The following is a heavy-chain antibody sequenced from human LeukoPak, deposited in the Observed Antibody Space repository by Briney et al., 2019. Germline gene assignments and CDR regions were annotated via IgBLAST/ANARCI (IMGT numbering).Heavy chain of an antibody. J-gene: IGHJ3*02. V-gene: IGHV1-69*13. CDR2: IIPIFGTA. Sequence: ASVKVTCKASGGTFSSYAISWVRQAPGQGLEWMGGIIPIFGTANYAQKFQGRVTITADESTSTAYMELSSLRSEDTAVYYCARGMPGNAFDIWGQGTMVTVSS. D-gene: IGHD2-2*01. CDR1: GGTFSSYA. CDR3: ARGMPGNAFDI.